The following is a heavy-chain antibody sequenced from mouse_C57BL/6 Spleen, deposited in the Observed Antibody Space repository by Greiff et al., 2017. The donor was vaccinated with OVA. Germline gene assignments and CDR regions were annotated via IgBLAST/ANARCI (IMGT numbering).Heavy chain of an antibody. V-gene: IGHV1-15*01. CDR3: TRYDYGGPLAMDY. D-gene: IGHD2-4*01. CDR1: GYTFTDYE. J-gene: IGHJ4*01. Sequence: QVQLKQSGAELVRPGASVTLSCKASGYTFTDYEMHWVKQTPVHGLEWIGAIDPETGGTAYNQKFKGKAILTADTSSSTAYMELRSLTSEDSAVYYCTRYDYGGPLAMDYWGQGTSVTVSS. CDR2: IDPETGGT.